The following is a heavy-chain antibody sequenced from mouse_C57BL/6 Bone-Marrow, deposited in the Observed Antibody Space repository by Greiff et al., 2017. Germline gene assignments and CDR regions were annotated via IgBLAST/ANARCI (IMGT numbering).Heavy chain of an antibody. CDR3: ARPRGYFDY. J-gene: IGHJ2*01. V-gene: IGHV1-82*01. Sequence: VQLVESGPELVKPGASVKISCKASGYAFSSSWMNWVKQRPGKGLVWIGRIYPGDGDTNYTGKFKGKATLTADKSASTAYLPLSSLASEDSAVYVCARPRGYFDYWGQGTTLTVAS. CDR2: IYPGDGDT. CDR1: GYAFSSSW.